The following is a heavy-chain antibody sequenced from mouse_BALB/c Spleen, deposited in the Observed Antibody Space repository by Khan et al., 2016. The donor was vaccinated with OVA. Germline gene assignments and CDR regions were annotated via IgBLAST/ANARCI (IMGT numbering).Heavy chain of an antibody. Sequence: QVQLKQSGTELVKPGASVKMSCKAFGYTFTTYPIEWMKQNHGKSLEWIGNFHPSNDDTKYNEKFKGKAKLTVEKSSCTVYLELSRLTSDDSAVYYCTRRNRYDSAWFAYWGQGTLVTVSA. D-gene: IGHD2-14*01. CDR2: FHPSNDDT. V-gene: IGHV1-47*01. CDR3: TRRNRYDSAWFAY. J-gene: IGHJ3*01. CDR1: GYTFTTYP.